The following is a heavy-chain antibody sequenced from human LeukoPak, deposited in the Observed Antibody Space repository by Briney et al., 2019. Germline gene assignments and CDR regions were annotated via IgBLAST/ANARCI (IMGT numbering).Heavy chain of an antibody. CDR1: GDSISSYY. J-gene: IGHJ5*02. CDR3: ARRVQMSSASATSNTWLDH. Sequence: PSETLSLTCTVSGDSISSYYWNWIRQPPGKGLEWIGHVHYSGGTNYNPSLKSRVTISVDTASNQFSLKLISVTAADTAVYYSARRVQMSSASATSNTWLDHWGQGTLVTVSS. D-gene: IGHD3-10*01. V-gene: IGHV4-59*01. CDR2: VHYSGGT.